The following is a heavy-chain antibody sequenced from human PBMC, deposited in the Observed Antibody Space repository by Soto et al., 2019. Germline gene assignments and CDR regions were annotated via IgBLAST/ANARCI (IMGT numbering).Heavy chain of an antibody. CDR2: ISYDGSNK. Sequence: GGSLRLSCAASGFTFSSYAMHWVRQAPGKGLEWVAVISYDGSNKYYADSVKGQFTISRDNSKNTLYLQMNSLRAENTDVYNCARDRGGSGSYPYYYYYGMDVWGQGTTVTVSS. CDR1: GFTFSSYA. V-gene: IGHV3-30-3*01. D-gene: IGHD3-10*01. CDR3: ARDRGGSGSYPYYYYYGMDV. J-gene: IGHJ6*02.